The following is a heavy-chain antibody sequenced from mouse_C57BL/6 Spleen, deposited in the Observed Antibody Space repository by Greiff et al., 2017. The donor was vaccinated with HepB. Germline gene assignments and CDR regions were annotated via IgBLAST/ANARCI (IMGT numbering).Heavy chain of an antibody. CDR1: GFTFSSYT. CDR3: ARMGTAQATFAY. CDR2: ISGGGGNT. J-gene: IGHJ3*01. V-gene: IGHV5-9*01. D-gene: IGHD3-2*02. Sequence: EVMLVESGGGLVKPGGSLKLSCAASGFTFSSYTMSWVRQTPEKRLEWVATISGGGGNTYYPDSVKGRFTISRDNAKNTLYLQMSSLRSEDTALYYCARMGTAQATFAYWGQGTLVTVSA.